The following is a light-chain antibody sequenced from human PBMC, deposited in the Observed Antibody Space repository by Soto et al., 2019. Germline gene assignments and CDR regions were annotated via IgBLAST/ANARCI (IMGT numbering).Light chain of an antibody. CDR3: QQSYSTPWT. J-gene: IGKJ1*01. CDR2: AAS. Sequence: DIQMTQSPSSLSASVGDRVTITCRASQSISSYLNWYQQKPGKAPKLLIYAASSLQSGVPSRFSGSGSGTDFTRTISSLQPEDFATYDGQQSYSTPWTFGQGAKVEIK. V-gene: IGKV1-39*01. CDR1: QSISSY.